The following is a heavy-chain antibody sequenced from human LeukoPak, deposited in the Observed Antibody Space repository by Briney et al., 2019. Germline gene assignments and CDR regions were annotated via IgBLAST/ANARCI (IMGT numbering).Heavy chain of an antibody. CDR3: ARGSGYGDPPGLH. CDR1: GYTFTDYY. Sequence: ASVEVSCKASGYTFTDYYMHWVRQAPGQGLEWMGRINPNSGGTNYAQKFQGRVTMTRDTSISTAYMELNRLTSDDTAVYYCARGSGYGDPPGLHWGQGTLVTVSS. J-gene: IGHJ4*02. CDR2: INPNSGGT. V-gene: IGHV1-2*06. D-gene: IGHD4-17*01.